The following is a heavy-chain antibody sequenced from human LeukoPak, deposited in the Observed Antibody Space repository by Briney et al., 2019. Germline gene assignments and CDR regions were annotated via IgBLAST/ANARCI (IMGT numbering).Heavy chain of an antibody. V-gene: IGHV5-51*01. CDR2: IYPGDSDT. CDR3: AGHYYGSGSYYPY. D-gene: IGHD3-10*01. J-gene: IGHJ4*02. Sequence: GESLKISCKGSGYSFTSYWIGWARQMPGKGLEWMGIIYPGDSDTRYSPSFQGQATISADKSISTAYLQWSSLKASDTAMYYCAGHYYGSGSYYPYWGQGTLVTVSS. CDR1: GYSFTSYW.